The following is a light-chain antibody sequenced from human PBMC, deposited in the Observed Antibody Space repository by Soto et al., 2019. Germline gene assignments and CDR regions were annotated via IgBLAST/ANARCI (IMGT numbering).Light chain of an antibody. CDR1: SGDVGTYNL. CDR3: SSDAGAVA. CDR2: EGS. Sequence: QSVLTQPASVSGSPGQSITISCTGTSGDVGTYNLVSWYQHNPGKAPKLMIYEGSNRPSGVSHRFSGSQSGNTASLTISGLQAEDEADYYCSSDAGAVAFGGGTKVTVL. V-gene: IGLV2-23*01. J-gene: IGLJ2*01.